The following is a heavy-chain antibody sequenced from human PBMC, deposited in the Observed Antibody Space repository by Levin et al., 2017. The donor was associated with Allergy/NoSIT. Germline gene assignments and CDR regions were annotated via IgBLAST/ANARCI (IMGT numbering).Heavy chain of an antibody. Sequence: ASETLSLTCVVNGGSFSSFYWSWIRQSPGKGLEWIGDINHSGNTNYNPSLKSRLTMSVDTSKNQFSLKLSAVTAADTAVYYCAKRNTYYYGSETYWWFDPWGQGTLVSVSS. CDR1: GGSFSSFY. V-gene: IGHV4-34*01. CDR2: INHSGNT. CDR3: AKRNTYYYGSETYWWFDP. D-gene: IGHD3-10*01. J-gene: IGHJ5*02.